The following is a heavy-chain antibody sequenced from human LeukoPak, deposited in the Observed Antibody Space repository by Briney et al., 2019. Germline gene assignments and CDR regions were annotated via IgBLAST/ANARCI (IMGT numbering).Heavy chain of an antibody. CDR2: ISGSGGTR. V-gene: IGHV3-23*01. D-gene: IGHD6-13*01. J-gene: IGHJ5*02. CDR3: AKDPAGGTVNWFDP. CDR1: GFTFSSYA. Sequence: GGSLRLSCAASGFTFSSYAMSWVRQAPGKEEGWVSGISGSGGTRYYAASVKGRFTISRDNSKNTLYLQMNSLRAEDTAVYYCAKDPAGGTVNWFDPWGQGTLVTVSS.